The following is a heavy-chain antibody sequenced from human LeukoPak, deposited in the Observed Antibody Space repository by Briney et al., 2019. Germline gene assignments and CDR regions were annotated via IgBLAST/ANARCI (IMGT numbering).Heavy chain of an antibody. V-gene: IGHV3-23*01. CDR2: ITGNSGRT. CDR1: GFTFTHFG. Sequence: PGGSLRLSCAGSGFTFTHFGLHWVRQAPGKGLEWVSSITGNSGRTYYTDSVRGRFTISRATSNNTLYLQMTSLGDEDTAVYFCAKGTRVGVTTPFDSWGQGTLVTVSS. D-gene: IGHD1-26*01. CDR3: AKGTRVGVTTPFDS. J-gene: IGHJ4*02.